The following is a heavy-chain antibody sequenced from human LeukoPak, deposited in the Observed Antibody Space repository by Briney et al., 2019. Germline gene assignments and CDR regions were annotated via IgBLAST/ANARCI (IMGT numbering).Heavy chain of an antibody. Sequence: ASETLSLTCTVSGGSISSYYWSWIRQPPGKGLEWIGHIYYRGDTKYNPSLKSRVTISLDTSKQQFSLRLTSVSAADTAAYYCARLSGPSGGPVSFFGLDVWGQGTTVAVSS. D-gene: IGHD6-19*01. J-gene: IGHJ6*02. CDR2: IYYRGDT. V-gene: IGHV4-59*08. CDR3: ARLSGPSGGPVSFFGLDV. CDR1: GGSISSYY.